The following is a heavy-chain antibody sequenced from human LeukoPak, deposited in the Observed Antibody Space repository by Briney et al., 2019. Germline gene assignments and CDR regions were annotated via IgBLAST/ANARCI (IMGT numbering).Heavy chain of an antibody. Sequence: PGGSLRLSCAASGFTLSNYWTYWVRQAPGKGLVWVSRISSDGSSTNYADSVKGRFTISRDSAKNTLYLQMNSLRVEDTAVYYCARDIFYYGLDVWGQGATVTVSS. D-gene: IGHD3-9*01. CDR1: GFTLSNYW. V-gene: IGHV3-74*01. J-gene: IGHJ6*02. CDR2: ISSDGSST. CDR3: ARDIFYYGLDV.